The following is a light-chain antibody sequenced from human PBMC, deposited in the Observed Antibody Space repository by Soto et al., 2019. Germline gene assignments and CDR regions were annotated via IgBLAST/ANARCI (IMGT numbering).Light chain of an antibody. J-gene: IGKJ1*01. CDR2: KAS. CDR1: QSISSW. CDR3: QQYNSYPWT. Sequence: DIQMIQSPFTLSASVGDRVTITCRASQSISSWLAWYQQKPGKAPKLLIYKASTLESGVPSNFSGSGSGTEFTLTISSLQPEDFATYYCQQYNSYPWTFGQGTKVDIK. V-gene: IGKV1-5*03.